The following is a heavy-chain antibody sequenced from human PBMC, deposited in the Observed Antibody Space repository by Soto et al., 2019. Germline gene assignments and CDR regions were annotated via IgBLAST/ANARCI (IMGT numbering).Heavy chain of an antibody. J-gene: IGHJ2*01. D-gene: IGHD3-10*01. CDR2: VSGGGDTT. CDR1: GFTFINYA. Sequence: EVQLLESGGGLVQPGGSLRLSCEGSGFTFINYAMNWVRQAPGKGLEWVSAVSGGGDTTFYADSVKGRFTISRDNSKNTVSLQIDSVGVADKAVYYCARQGPGSNSLPIYWYFDLWGRGTLVTVSS. V-gene: IGHV3-23*01. CDR3: ARQGPGSNSLPIYWYFDL.